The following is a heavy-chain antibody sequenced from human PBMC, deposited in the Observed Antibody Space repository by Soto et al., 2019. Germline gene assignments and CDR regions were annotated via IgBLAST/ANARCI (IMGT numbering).Heavy chain of an antibody. CDR2: IYHTGST. CDR1: GGSISTVGQY. J-gene: IGHJ4*02. Sequence: PSETLSLTCSVSGGSISTVGQYWTWIRHPPGRGLEWIGSIYHTGSTYYIKSLRSRLTMSVDTSKSQFSLRLSSVTAADTAVYYCARATGTLRSRNCDYWGQGSLVTVSS. D-gene: IGHD1-1*01. V-gene: IGHV4-31*03. CDR3: ARATGTLRSRNCDY.